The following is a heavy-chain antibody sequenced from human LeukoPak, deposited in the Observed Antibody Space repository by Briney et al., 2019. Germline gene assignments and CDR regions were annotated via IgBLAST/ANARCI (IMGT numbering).Heavy chain of an antibody. D-gene: IGHD6-19*01. CDR3: ARGQWLDHNWFDP. V-gene: IGHV6-1*01. CDR2: TYYRSKWYN. J-gene: IGHJ5*02. CDR1: GDSVSSNSAA. Sequence: SQTLSLTCAISGDSVSSNSAASNWIRQSPSRGLEWLGRTYYRSKWYNNYAVSVKSRITINPDTSKNHFSLQLNSVTPEDTAVYYCARGQWLDHNWFDPWGQGTLVTVSS.